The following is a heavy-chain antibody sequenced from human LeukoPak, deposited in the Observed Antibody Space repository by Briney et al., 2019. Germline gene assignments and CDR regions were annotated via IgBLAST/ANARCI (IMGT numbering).Heavy chain of an antibody. J-gene: IGHJ4*02. Sequence: ASVKVSCKASGYTFTDYYLHRVRQAPGQGLEWMAWINPKSGGTHYAQKYQGRVTMTRDTSISTAYMELSRLRSDDTAVYYCATWGSTWCDYWGQGALVTVSS. CDR3: ATWGSTWCDY. V-gene: IGHV1-2*02. CDR2: INPKSGGT. D-gene: IGHD6-13*01. CDR1: GYTFTDYY.